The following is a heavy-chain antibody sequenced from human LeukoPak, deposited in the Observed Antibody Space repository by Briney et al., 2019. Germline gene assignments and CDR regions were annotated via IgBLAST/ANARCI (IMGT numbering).Heavy chain of an antibody. J-gene: IGHJ4*02. V-gene: IGHV4-38-2*02. CDR3: ARDTGITMVRRADHDY. CDR1: GYSISSGYY. D-gene: IGHD3-10*01. CDR2: IYHSGST. Sequence: SETLSLTCTVSGYSISSGYYWGWIRQPPGKGLEWIGSIYHSGSTYYNPSLKSRVTISVDTSKNQFSLKLSSVTAADTAVYYCARDTGITMVRRADHDYWGQGTLVTVSS.